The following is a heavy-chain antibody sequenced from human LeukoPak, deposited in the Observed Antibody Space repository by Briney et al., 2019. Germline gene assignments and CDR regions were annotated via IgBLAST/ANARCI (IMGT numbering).Heavy chain of an antibody. CDR3: AGFNTVDY. J-gene: IGHJ4*02. CDR1: GGSFIGYY. CDR2: INHSGST. D-gene: IGHD2-8*02. Sequence: PSETLSLTCAVYGGSFIGYYWTWIRQPPGKGLEWLGEINHSGSTNYNPSLKSRVTISVDTSKNQFSLKLSSVTAADTAVYYCAGFNTVDYWGQGTLVTVSS. V-gene: IGHV4-34*01.